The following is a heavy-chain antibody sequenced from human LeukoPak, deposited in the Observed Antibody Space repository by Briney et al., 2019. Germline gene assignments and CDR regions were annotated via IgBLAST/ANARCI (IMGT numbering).Heavy chain of an antibody. CDR1: GYTFTVYY. J-gene: IGHJ6*02. V-gene: IGHV1-2*02. Sequence: ASVKVSCKASGYTFTVYYMHWVRQAPGQGLEWMGWINPNSGGTNYAQKFQGRVTMTRDTSISTAYMELSRLRSDDTAVYYCASSGGSGSYYNYYGMDVWGQGTTVTVSS. CDR2: INPNSGGT. D-gene: IGHD3-10*01. CDR3: ASSGGSGSYYNYYGMDV.